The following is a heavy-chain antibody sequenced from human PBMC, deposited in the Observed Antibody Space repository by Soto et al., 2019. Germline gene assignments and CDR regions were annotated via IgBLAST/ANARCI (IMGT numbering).Heavy chain of an antibody. J-gene: IGHJ6*02. V-gene: IGHV1-18*01. CDR2: ISPYNDYT. CDR1: GYTFIRYG. Sequence: QVQLVQSAAEVKKPGASVKVSCKASGYTFIRYGITWVRQAPGQGLEWVGWISPYNDYTEYAQKFHGRVTMTTDTSTXTXNVXLRGLRSDDTAVYYCARGGYYENVWKKLNYYGLDVWGQGTTVTVSS. CDR3: ARGGYYENVWKKLNYYGLDV. D-gene: IGHD3-16*01.